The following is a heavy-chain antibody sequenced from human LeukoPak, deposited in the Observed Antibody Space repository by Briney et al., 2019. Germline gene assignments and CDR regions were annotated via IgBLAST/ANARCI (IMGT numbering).Heavy chain of an antibody. V-gene: IGHV4-39*07. D-gene: IGHD2-21*02. J-gene: IGHJ5*02. CDR3: ARDPIYCGGDCYWSWFDP. CDR1: GGSISSSSYY. Sequence: KPSETLSLTRTVSGGSISSSSYYWGWIRQPPGKGLEWIGSIYYSGSTYYNPSLKSRVTISVDTSKNQFSLKLSSVTAADTAVYYCARDPIYCGGDCYWSWFDPWGQGTLVTVSS. CDR2: IYYSGST.